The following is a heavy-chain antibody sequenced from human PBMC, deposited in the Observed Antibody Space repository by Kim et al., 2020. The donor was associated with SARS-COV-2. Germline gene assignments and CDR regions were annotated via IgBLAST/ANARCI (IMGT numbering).Heavy chain of an antibody. Sequence: ASVKVSCKTSGYTFTNYVMHWVRQAPGQRLEWMGWLNAGNGNTYFSQKFQGRVTFTRETSANTAYMELGSLRSEDTSVYYCARGRFDQYGMDVWGQGTTVTVSS. V-gene: IGHV1-3*01. CDR1: GYTFTNYV. CDR3: ARGRFDQYGMDV. D-gene: IGHD3-3*01. J-gene: IGHJ6*02. CDR2: LNAGNGNT.